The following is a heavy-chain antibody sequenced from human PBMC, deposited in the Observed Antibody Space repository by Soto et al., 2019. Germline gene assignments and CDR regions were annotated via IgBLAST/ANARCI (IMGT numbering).Heavy chain of an antibody. CDR2: IYSGGST. J-gene: IGHJ6*03. D-gene: IGHD6-6*01. Sequence: GGSLRLSCAASGFTVSSNYMSWVRQAPGKGLEWVSVIYSGGSTYYADSVKGRFTISRDNSKNTLYLQMNSLRAEDTAVYYCARAVIAARTQRGDYYYYYMDVWGKGTTVTVSS. CDR3: ARAVIAARTQRGDYYYYYMDV. CDR1: GFTVSSNY. V-gene: IGHV3-66*01.